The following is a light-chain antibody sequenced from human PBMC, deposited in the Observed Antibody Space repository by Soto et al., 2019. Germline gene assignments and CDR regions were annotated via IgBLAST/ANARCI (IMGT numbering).Light chain of an antibody. CDR3: QQYDKWPRT. Sequence: DIVMTQSPDSLAVSLGERATINCKSSQSVLYSSNNRNYLAWYQHKPGQSPRLLIYGGSARATGIPARFSGGGSGAEYTLTISSLQSEDFAVYYCQQYDKWPRTFGQGTKVDI. V-gene: IGKV4-1*01. CDR2: GGS. CDR1: QSVLYSSNNRNY. J-gene: IGKJ1*01.